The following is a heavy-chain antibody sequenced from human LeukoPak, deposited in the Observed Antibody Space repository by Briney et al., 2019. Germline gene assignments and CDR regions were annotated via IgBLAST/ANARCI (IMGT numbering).Heavy chain of an antibody. V-gene: IGHV3-48*03. J-gene: IGHJ4*02. CDR3: ARVDRGEGYYFDY. D-gene: IGHD3-16*01. CDR1: GFTLRSDE. CDR2: ISSGGDTI. Sequence: PGGSLRLSCAASGFTLRSDEMNWVRQAPGKGLEWVSHISSGGDTIYYTDSVKGRFTISRDNAKNSLYLQMNSLRVEDTAIYYCARVDRGEGYYFDYWGQGTLVTVSS.